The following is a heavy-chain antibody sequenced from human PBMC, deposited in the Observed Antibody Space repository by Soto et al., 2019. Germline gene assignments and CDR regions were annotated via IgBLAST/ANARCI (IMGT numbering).Heavy chain of an antibody. Sequence: ASVKVSCKASGYIFVNYGIAWVRQAPGQGLEWMGWISAYNGNTNYAQKLQGRVTMTTDTSTSTAYMELRSLRSDDTAVYYCARGYDILTGYYLNDYWGQGTLVTVSS. V-gene: IGHV1-18*01. D-gene: IGHD3-9*01. CDR2: ISAYNGNT. CDR1: GYIFVNYG. J-gene: IGHJ4*02. CDR3: ARGYDILTGYYLNDY.